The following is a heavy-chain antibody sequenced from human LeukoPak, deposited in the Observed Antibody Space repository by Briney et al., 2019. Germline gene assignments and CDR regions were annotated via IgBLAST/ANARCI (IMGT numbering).Heavy chain of an antibody. CDR2: INPNSGGT. V-gene: IGHV1-2*02. CDR1: GYTFTGYY. Sequence: GASVKVSCKASGYTFTGYYMHWVRQAPGQGLEWMGWINPNSGGTNYAQKFQGRVTMTRDTSISTAYMELSRLRSDDTAVYYCARDPYDCGGDCLGGRDAFDIWGQGTMVTVSS. J-gene: IGHJ3*02. CDR3: ARDPYDCGGDCLGGRDAFDI. D-gene: IGHD2-21*02.